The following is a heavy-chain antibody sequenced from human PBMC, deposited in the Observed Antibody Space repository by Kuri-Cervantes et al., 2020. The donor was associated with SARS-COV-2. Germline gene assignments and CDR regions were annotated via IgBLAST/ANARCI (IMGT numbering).Heavy chain of an antibody. CDR2: ISAYNGNT. CDR1: GYTFTSYG. V-gene: IGHV1-18*01. D-gene: IGHD6-19*01. J-gene: IGHJ6*02. Sequence: ASVKVSCKASGYTFTSYGISWVRQAPGQGLEWMGWISAYNGNTNYAQKLQGRVTMTTDTSTSTAYMELRSLRSDATAVYYCARKAIAVAGYGMDVWGQGTTVTVSS. CDR3: ARKAIAVAGYGMDV.